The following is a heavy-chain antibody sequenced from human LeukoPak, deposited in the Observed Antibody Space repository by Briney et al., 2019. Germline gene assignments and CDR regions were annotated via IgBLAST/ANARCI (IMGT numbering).Heavy chain of an antibody. CDR1: GGSFSGYY. CDR2: INHSGGT. V-gene: IGHV4-34*01. J-gene: IGHJ1*01. D-gene: IGHD5-12*01. Sequence: SETLSLTCAVYGGSFSGYYWSWVRQPPGKGLECIGEINHSGGTNYNPSLKSRVTISIDTSKNQFSLKLSSVTAADTAVYYCARAGDIADFQHWGQGTLVTVSS. CDR3: ARAGDIADFQH.